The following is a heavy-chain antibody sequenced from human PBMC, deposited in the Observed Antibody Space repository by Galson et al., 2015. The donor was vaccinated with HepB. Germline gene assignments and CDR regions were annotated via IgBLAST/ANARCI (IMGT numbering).Heavy chain of an antibody. CDR1: GFTFSGSN. V-gene: IGHV3-73*01. D-gene: IGHD4-17*01. Sequence: SLRLSCAASGFTFSGSNMHWVRQASGKGLEWVGRMRSKSDSYATAFAASVKGRFTISRDDSEDTAFLQMNSLKTEDTAVYYCMTTVSAGGGMDVWGQGTTVTVSS. J-gene: IGHJ6*02. CDR2: MRSKSDSYAT. CDR3: MTTVSAGGGMDV.